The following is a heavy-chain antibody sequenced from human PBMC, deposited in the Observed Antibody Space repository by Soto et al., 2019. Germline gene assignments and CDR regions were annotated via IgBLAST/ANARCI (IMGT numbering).Heavy chain of an antibody. CDR2: IHYSGST. J-gene: IGHJ6*02. CDR1: GGSISSGDYF. CDR3: ARDGDIVVTALGYGVDV. Sequence: QVQLQESGPGLVKPSQTLSLTCTVSGGSISSGDYFWSWIRQPPGKGLEWIGYIHYSGSTYYNPSLKRRVTLSVDTSKNQFSLKLSSVAAADTAVYFCARDGDIVVTALGYGVDVWGQGTTVTVSS. D-gene: IGHD2-2*01. V-gene: IGHV4-30-4*01.